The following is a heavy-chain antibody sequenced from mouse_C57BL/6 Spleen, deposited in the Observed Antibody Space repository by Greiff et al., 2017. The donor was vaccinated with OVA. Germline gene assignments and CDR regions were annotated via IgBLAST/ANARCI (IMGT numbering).Heavy chain of an antibody. CDR1: GFTFSDYG. V-gene: IGHV5-17*01. D-gene: IGHD3-2*02. J-gene: IGHJ3*01. CDR3: ARPGGYGGGFAY. CDR2: ISSGSSTI. Sequence: DVMLVESGGGLVKPGGSLKLSCVASGFTFSDYGMHWVRQAPEKGLEWVAYISSGSSTIYYADTVKGRFTISRDNAKNTLFLQMTSLRSEDTAMYYCARPGGYGGGFAYWGQGTLVTVSA.